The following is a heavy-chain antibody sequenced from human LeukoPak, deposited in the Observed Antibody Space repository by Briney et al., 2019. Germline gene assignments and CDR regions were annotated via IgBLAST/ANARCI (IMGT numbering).Heavy chain of an antibody. CDR2: INHSGST. V-gene: IGHV4-34*01. J-gene: IGHJ4*02. CDR3: ARGAYYGSGSYHLGY. Sequence: PSETLSLTCAVYGGSFRGYYGSWIRQPPGKGLDWIGEINHSGSTNYNPSLKSRVTISVDTSKNQFSLKLSSVTAADTAVYYCARGAYYGSGSYHLGYWGQGTLVTVSS. D-gene: IGHD3-10*01. CDR1: GGSFRGYY.